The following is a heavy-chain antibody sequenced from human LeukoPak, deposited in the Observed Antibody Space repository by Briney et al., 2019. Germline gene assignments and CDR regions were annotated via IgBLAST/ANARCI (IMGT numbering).Heavy chain of an antibody. J-gene: IGHJ5*02. CDR3: ARDWESLTGYFSVNWFDP. CDR1: GGSISSYY. CDR2: IYTSGST. D-gene: IGHD3-9*01. Sequence: SATLSLTCTVSGGSISSYYGSWIRQPAGKGLEWIGRIYTSGSTNYNPSLKSRVTMSVDTSKNQFSLKLSSVTAADTAVYYCARDWESLTGYFSVNWFDPWGQGTLVTVSS. V-gene: IGHV4-4*07.